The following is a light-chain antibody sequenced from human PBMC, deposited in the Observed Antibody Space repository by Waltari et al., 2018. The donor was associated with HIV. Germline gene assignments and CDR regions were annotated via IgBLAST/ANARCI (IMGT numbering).Light chain of an antibody. CDR1: SPNIGAGYD. V-gene: IGLV1-40*01. Sequence: QSVLTQPPSVSGAPGQRVTISCTGRSPNIGAGYDVHRYHQLPGTAPKLLIYGNSKRPSGVPDRFSGSKSGTSASLAITGLQAEDEADYYCQSYDSSLSGWVFGGGTKLTVL. CDR3: QSYDSSLSGWV. CDR2: GNS. J-gene: IGLJ3*02.